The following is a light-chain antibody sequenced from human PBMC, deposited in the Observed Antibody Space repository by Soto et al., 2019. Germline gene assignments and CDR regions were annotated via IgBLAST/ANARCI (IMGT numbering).Light chain of an antibody. J-gene: IGLJ2*01. CDR3: QSYDSSLSSVV. V-gene: IGLV1-40*01. Sequence: QLVLTQPPSVSGAPGQRVTISCTGSSSNIGAGYDVHWYQQLPGTAPKLLIYSNNHRPSGVPDRFSGSKSGTSASLAITGLQAEDEADYYCQSYDSSLSSVVLGGGTKLTVL. CDR2: SNN. CDR1: SSNIGAGYD.